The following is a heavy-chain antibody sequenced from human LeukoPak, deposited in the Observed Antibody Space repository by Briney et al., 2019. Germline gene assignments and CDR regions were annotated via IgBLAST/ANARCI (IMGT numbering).Heavy chain of an antibody. CDR3: AKAEVGATWFGGIDY. CDR1: GFTFSSYG. Sequence: GGSLRLSCAASGFTFSSYGMHWVRQAPGKGLEWVAFIRYDGSNKYYADSVKGRFTISRDNSKNTLYLQMNSLRAEDTAVYYCAKAEVGATWFGGIDYWGQGTLVTVSS. D-gene: IGHD1-26*01. V-gene: IGHV3-30*02. J-gene: IGHJ4*02. CDR2: IRYDGSNK.